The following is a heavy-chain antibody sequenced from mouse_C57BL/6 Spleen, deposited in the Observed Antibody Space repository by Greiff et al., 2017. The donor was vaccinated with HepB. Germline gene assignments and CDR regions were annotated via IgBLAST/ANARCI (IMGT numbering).Heavy chain of an antibody. Sequence: VKLQQPGAELVKPGASVKLSCKASGYTFTSYWMHWVKQRPGQGLEWIGMIHPNSGSTNYNEKFKSKATLTVDKSSSTAYMQLSSLTSEDSAVYYCARGDYYGSSYVQFAYWGQGTLVTVSA. J-gene: IGHJ3*01. CDR1: GYTFTSYW. CDR3: ARGDYYGSSYVQFAY. D-gene: IGHD1-1*01. CDR2: IHPNSGST. V-gene: IGHV1-64*01.